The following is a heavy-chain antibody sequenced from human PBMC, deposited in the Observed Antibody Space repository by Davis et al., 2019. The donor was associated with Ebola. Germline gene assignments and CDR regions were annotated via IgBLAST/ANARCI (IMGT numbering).Heavy chain of an antibody. J-gene: IGHJ4*02. CDR2: ISYDGSNK. CDR3: VKGYDFWNDY. Sequence: GESLKISCAASGFTFSSYGMHWVRQAPGKGLEWVAVISYDGSNKYYADSVKGRFAISKDNSKNTLYLQMNSLRTEDTAVYYCVKGYDFWNDYWGQGTLVTVSS. CDR1: GFTFSSYG. V-gene: IGHV3-30*18. D-gene: IGHD3-3*01.